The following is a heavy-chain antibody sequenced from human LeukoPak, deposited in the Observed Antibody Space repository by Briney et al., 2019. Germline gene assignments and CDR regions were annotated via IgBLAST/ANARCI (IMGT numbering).Heavy chain of an antibody. CDR1: GGSISSYY. CDR3: ASFGGGLVGY. V-gene: IGHV4-4*07. Sequence: PSETLSLTCTVSGGSISSYYWSWIRQPAGKGREWIGRIYTRGSTNYNRFLKSRITISVDTSKNQFSLKLSSVTAADTAVYYCASFGGGLVGYWGQGTLVTVSS. J-gene: IGHJ4*02. CDR2: IYTRGST. D-gene: IGHD3-16*01.